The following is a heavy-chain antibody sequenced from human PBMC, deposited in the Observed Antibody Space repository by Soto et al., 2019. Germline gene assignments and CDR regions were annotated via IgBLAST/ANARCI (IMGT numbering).Heavy chain of an antibody. CDR1: GDSVSSDITS. V-gene: IGHV6-1*01. J-gene: IGHJ3*01. CDR3: ARVHAVEV. Sequence: QGQLQQPGPGLVKPSQTLSLTCAISGDSVSSDITSWNWIRQSPSRGLEWLGRTYYRSKWFHDYAVSVKSRITNNSDTSKNQLTWESNSMNPEYSAVYYCARVHAVEVWGQGTVVTVSS. CDR2: TYYRSKWFH.